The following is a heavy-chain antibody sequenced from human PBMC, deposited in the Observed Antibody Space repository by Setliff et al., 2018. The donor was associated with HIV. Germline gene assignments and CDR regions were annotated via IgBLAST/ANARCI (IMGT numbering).Heavy chain of an antibody. Sequence: GASVKVSCKASRRTFNSHTINWVRQAPGQGLEWMGGIIPISGTVNYAQKFWGRVTITTHESTSTAYMELSSLRSEDTAVYYCARDFGGYCSSMSCPGLFDPWGQGTLVTVSS. J-gene: IGHJ5*02. V-gene: IGHV1-69*05. CDR1: RRTFNSHT. CDR3: ARDFGGYCSSMSCPGLFDP. CDR2: IIPISGTV. D-gene: IGHD2-2*01.